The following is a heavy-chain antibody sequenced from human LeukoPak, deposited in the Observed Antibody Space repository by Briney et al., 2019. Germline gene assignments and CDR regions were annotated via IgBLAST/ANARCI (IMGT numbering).Heavy chain of an antibody. J-gene: IGHJ6*03. Sequence: SETLSLTCTISGGSISSNYWSWIRQPPGKGLEWIGYIYYSEITNYNPSLKSRVTISADTSKNQFSLKLSSVTAADTAVYYCARDAGATYYYYMDVWGKGTTVTVSS. D-gene: IGHD1-26*01. CDR3: ARDAGATYYYYMDV. CDR1: GGSISSNY. CDR2: IYYSEIT. V-gene: IGHV4-59*01.